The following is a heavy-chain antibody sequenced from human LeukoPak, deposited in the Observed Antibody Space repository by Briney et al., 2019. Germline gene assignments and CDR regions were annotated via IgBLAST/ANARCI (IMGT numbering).Heavy chain of an antibody. CDR2: IIPTFGTA. D-gene: IGHD5-18*01. Sequence: ASVKVSCKASGGTFSSYAISWVRQAPGQGLEWMGGIIPTFGTANYAQKFQGRVTITADESTSTAYMELSSLRSEDTAVYYCAREDTAMVRSYFDYWGQGTLVTVSS. CDR3: AREDTAMVRSYFDY. J-gene: IGHJ4*02. V-gene: IGHV1-69*13. CDR1: GGTFSSYA.